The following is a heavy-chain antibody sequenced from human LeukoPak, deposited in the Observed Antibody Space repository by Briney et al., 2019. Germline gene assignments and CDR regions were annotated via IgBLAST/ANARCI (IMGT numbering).Heavy chain of an antibody. CDR1: GSTFSSYS. V-gene: IGHV3-30*03. Sequence: GGSLRLSCAASGSTFSSYSMNWVRQAPGKGLEWVAVISYDGSNKYYADSVKGRFTISRDNSKNTLYLQLNSLRPEDTAVYYCARDQLAYSGYDTLFDYWGQGTLVTVSS. CDR3: ARDQLAYSGYDTLFDY. J-gene: IGHJ4*02. D-gene: IGHD5-12*01. CDR2: ISYDGSNK.